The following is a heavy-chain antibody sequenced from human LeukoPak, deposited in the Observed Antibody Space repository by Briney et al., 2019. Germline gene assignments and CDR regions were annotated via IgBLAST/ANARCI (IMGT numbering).Heavy chain of an antibody. V-gene: IGHV4-4*07. CDR3: ASHSGGYAY. CDR2: VYTTGTT. J-gene: IGHJ4*02. Sequence: PSETLSLTCTVSGGSISNYYWTWIRQPAGKGLEWIGRVYTTGTTNYNPSLKSRVTMSVDTSENQFSLKLSSVTAADTAVYYCASHSGGYAYWGQGTLVTVSS. D-gene: IGHD5-12*01. CDR1: GGSISNYY.